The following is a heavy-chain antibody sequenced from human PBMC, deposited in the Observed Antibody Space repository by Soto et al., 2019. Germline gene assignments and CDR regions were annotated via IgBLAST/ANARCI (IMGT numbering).Heavy chain of an antibody. CDR1: AGSFIAHS. V-gene: IGHV4-34*01. Sequence: EPLFRPPDATAGSFIAHSWSSIPLPPGMGLAWIGEINHSGSTNYNPSLKSRVTISVDTSKNQFSLNLNSVTAADTAVYYCARVNDCSSASCQNRFDYWGQGTLVTVS. CDR2: INHSGST. J-gene: IGHJ4*02. CDR3: ARVNDCSSASCQNRFDY. D-gene: IGHD2-2*01.